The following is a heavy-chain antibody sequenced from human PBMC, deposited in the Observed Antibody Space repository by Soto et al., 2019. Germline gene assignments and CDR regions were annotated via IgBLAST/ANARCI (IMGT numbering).Heavy chain of an antibody. CDR2: ISGSGGRT. CDR1: GFTFSNYA. J-gene: IGHJ4*02. D-gene: IGHD5-18*01. Sequence: EVQLLESGGGLVQPGGSLRLSCAASGFTFSNYAMSWVRQAPGKGLEWVSGISGSGGRTYYADSVKGRFTISRDNSKNTLYLQMNSLRAEDRALYYCAKEGPMVSYFDYGGQGTLVTVSS. V-gene: IGHV3-23*01. CDR3: AKEGPMVSYFDY.